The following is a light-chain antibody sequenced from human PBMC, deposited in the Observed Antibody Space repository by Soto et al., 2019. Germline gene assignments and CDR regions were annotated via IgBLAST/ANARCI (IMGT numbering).Light chain of an antibody. V-gene: IGKV1-12*01. CDR1: QGITSW. CDR3: QQATSFPRT. CDR2: AAS. J-gene: IGKJ1*01. Sequence: DIQMTQSPSSVSASVGDRVTISCRASQGITSWLAWYQQKPGRAPKLLIYAASTLQSGVPSRFSGSGSGTEFTLTINSLQPEDFATYYCQQATSFPRTFGQGTKVDIK.